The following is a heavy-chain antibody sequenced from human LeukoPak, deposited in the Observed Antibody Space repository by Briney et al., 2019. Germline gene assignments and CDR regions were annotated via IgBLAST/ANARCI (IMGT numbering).Heavy chain of an antibody. CDR3: ARHKGSWAYCGGDCYSGYFDY. V-gene: IGHV4-39*01. J-gene: IGHJ4*02. CDR2: DSGSA. Sequence: PSETLSLTCTVSGGSNSSSSYYWGWIRQPPGKGLEWIGSDSGSAYYNPSLKSRATISVDTSKNQFSLKLGSLTAADTAVYYCARHKGSWAYCGGDCYSGYFDYWGQGTLVTVSS. CDR1: GGSNSSSSYY. D-gene: IGHD2-21*02.